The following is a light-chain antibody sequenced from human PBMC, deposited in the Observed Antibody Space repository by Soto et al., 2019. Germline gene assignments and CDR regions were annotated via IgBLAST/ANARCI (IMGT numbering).Light chain of an antibody. CDR2: DAS. Sequence: DILMTQSPSSLSASVGDRVTITCQASPDISDYLNWYQQKPGKAPKLLIYDASNLEAGVPSRFSGSGSATDVTFTISSLQPEDIATYYCQQYDNLPPHTFGQGTKLEIK. V-gene: IGKV1-33*01. CDR1: PDISDY. CDR3: QQYDNLPPHT. J-gene: IGKJ2*01.